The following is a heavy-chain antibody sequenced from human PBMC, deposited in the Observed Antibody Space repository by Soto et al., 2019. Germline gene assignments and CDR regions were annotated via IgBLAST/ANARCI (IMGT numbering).Heavy chain of an antibody. Sequence: PSETLSLTCTVSGGSIGTYYWSWIRQPPGKGLEWIGYIYYRGNTDYNPSLKSRVTISLDTPKNQFSLKLSSVTAADTAVYYCARGVAAAGTHYFDYWGQGTLVTVSS. CDR2: IYYRGNT. D-gene: IGHD6-13*01. J-gene: IGHJ4*02. CDR3: ARGVAAAGTHYFDY. V-gene: IGHV4-59*08. CDR1: GGSIGTYY.